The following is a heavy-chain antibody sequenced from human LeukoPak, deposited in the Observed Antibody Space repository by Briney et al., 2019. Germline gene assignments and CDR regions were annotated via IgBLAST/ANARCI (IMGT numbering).Heavy chain of an antibody. CDR1: GVNFSSYA. CDR3: ACCTSGLDSDY. Sequence: SVKVSCKASGVNFSSYAFSWVRQAPGQGLEWMARIIPILSITNYAQSFQGRVTITADKSTSTAYMELSDLRSEDTAVYYCACCTSGLDSDYWGQGTLVTVSS. J-gene: IGHJ4*02. V-gene: IGHV1-69*04. CDR2: IIPILSIT. D-gene: IGHD6-19*01.